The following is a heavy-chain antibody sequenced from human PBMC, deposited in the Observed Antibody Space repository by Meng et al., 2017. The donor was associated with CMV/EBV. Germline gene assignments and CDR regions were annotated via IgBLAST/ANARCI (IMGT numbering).Heavy chain of an antibody. Sequence: GGSLRLSCAASGFTFSSYWMHWVRQAPGKGLVWVSRINSDGSSTSYADSVKGRFTISRDNAKTALYLQMNSLRAEDTAVYYCARTGVFSRGKVVWFDPWGQGTLVTVSS. CDR2: INSDGSST. CDR3: ARTGVFSRGKVVWFDP. D-gene: IGHD1-14*01. J-gene: IGHJ5*02. CDR1: GFTFSSYW. V-gene: IGHV3-74*01.